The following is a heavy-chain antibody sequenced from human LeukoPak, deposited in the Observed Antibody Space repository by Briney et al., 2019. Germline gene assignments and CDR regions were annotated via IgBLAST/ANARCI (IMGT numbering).Heavy chain of an antibody. CDR2: IYTSGST. V-gene: IGHV4-61*02. Sequence: SETLSLTCTVSGGSISSGGYYWSWIRQPAGKGLEWIGRIYTSGSTNYNPSLKSRVTISVDTSKNQFSLKLSSVTAADTAVYYCAARGWGMVTPNYWGQGTLVTVSS. CDR3: AARGWGMVTPNY. CDR1: GGSISSGGYY. D-gene: IGHD5-18*01. J-gene: IGHJ4*02.